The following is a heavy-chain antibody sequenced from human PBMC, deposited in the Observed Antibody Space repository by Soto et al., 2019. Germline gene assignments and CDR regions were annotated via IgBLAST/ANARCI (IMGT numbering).Heavy chain of an antibody. J-gene: IGHJ5*02. Sequence: QVQLVQSGAEVKKPGASVKVSCKALGYTFTSYGISWVRQAPGQGLEWMGWISAYNGNTNYAQNLQGRLTMTTDTSTSTAYMELRSLTSDDTAVYYCARRPRTGTGIGWFDPWGQGTLVIVSS. D-gene: IGHD1-1*01. CDR2: ISAYNGNT. CDR3: ARRPRTGTGIGWFDP. CDR1: GYTFTSYG. V-gene: IGHV1-18*01.